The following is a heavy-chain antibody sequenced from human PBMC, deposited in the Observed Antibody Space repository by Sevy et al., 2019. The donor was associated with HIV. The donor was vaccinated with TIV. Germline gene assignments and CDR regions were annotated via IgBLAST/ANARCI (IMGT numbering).Heavy chain of an antibody. V-gene: IGHV3-21*01. CDR1: GFTFSSYS. J-gene: IGHJ3*02. CDR3: ARDADHSEYYDSSGYANAFDI. CDR2: ISSSSSYI. Sequence: GGSLRLSCAASGFTFSSYSMNWVRQAPGKGLEWVSSISSSSSYIYYADSVKGRFTISRDNAKNSLYLQMNSLRAEDRTVYACARDADHSEYYDSSGYANAFDIWGQGTMVTVSS. D-gene: IGHD3-22*01.